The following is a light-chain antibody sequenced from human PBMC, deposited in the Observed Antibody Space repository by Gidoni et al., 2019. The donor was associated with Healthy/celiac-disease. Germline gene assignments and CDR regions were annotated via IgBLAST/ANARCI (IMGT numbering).Light chain of an antibody. V-gene: IGKV1-39*01. CDR2: AAS. Sequence: DIHMTQSPSSLSASVGDRVTITCRASQSISSYLNWYQQKPGKAPKLLIYAASSLQSGVPSRCSGSGSGTDFTLTISSLQPEDFATYYCQQSYSTPPWTFGQGTKVEIK. CDR3: QQSYSTPPWT. CDR1: QSISSY. J-gene: IGKJ1*01.